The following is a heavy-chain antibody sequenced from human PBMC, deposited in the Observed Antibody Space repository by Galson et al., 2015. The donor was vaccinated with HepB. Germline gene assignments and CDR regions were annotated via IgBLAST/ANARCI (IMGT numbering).Heavy chain of an antibody. V-gene: IGHV3-21*01. CDR2: ITSGSSYI. D-gene: IGHD6-19*01. CDR1: GFTFNTYS. J-gene: IGHJ4*02. Sequence: SLRLSCAASGFTFNTYSMNWVRQAPGKGLEWVSSITSGSSYIYYADSVKGRFTISRDDAKNSLYLQMNSLRVEDTAVYYCARLGWPPINWGQGTLVTVSS. CDR3: ARLGWPPIN.